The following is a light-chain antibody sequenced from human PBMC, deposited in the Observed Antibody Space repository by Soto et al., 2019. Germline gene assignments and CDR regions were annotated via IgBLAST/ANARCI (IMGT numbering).Light chain of an antibody. V-gene: IGKV1-39*01. J-gene: IGKJ4*01. Sequence: DIQMTQSPSSLSASLGDRVTITCRPSESIRNELNWYQQKPGKAPKLLIYGASALQSGVPSRFSGSGSGPDFTLTISSLQPEDFATYYCQQTYDTPLTFGGGTTVEIK. CDR3: QQTYDTPLT. CDR2: GAS. CDR1: ESIRNE.